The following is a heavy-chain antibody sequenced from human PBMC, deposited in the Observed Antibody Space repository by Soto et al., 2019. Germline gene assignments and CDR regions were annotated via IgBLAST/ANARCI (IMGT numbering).Heavy chain of an antibody. Sequence: GGSLRLSCAASGFTFSSYAMSWVRQAPGKGLEWVSAISGSGGSTYYADSVKGRFTISRDNSKNTLYLQMNSLRAEDTAVYYCAKDRTRQNPRAEYFQHWGQGTLVTVSS. CDR2: ISGSGGST. CDR1: GFTFSSYA. J-gene: IGHJ1*01. V-gene: IGHV3-23*01. CDR3: AKDRTRQNPRAEYFQH.